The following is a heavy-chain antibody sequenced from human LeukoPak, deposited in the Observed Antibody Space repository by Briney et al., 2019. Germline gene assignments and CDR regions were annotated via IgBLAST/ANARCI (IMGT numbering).Heavy chain of an antibody. Sequence: GGSLRLSCAASGFTFSNAWMSWVRQAPGKGLEWVGRIKSKTDDGTTDYAAPVKGRFTISRDDSKNTLYLQMNSLKTEDTAVYYCTTGAVAGPYYYGMDVWGKGTTVTVSS. J-gene: IGHJ6*04. CDR3: TTGAVAGPYYYGMDV. D-gene: IGHD6-19*01. CDR2: IKSKTDDGTT. V-gene: IGHV3-15*01. CDR1: GFTFSNAW.